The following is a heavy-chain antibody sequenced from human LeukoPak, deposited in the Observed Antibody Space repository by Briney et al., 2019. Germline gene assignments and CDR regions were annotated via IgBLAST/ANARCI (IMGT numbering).Heavy chain of an antibody. Sequence: SETLSLTCAVYGGSFSGYYWSWIRQPPGKGLEWIGEINYSGSTNYNPSLKSRVTISVDTFKNQFSLKLSSVTAADTAVYYCARGRHYYYYYMDVWGKGTTVTVSS. CDR1: GGSFSGYY. CDR2: INYSGST. CDR3: ARGRHYYYYYMDV. J-gene: IGHJ6*03. V-gene: IGHV4-34*01.